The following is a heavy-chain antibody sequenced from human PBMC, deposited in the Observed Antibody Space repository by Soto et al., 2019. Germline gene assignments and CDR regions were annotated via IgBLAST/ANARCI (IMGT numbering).Heavy chain of an antibody. D-gene: IGHD1-1*01. V-gene: IGHV1-18*01. CDR3: SKNGTTWFAS. J-gene: IGHJ5*01. CDR1: GYSFHNSG. CDR2: ISVFNGYA. Sequence: ASVKVSCKTFGYSFHNSGISWVRQAPGQGLEWMGWISVFNGYAHYAQKFQGRVIMTADTFTNTAYMELRGLRSDDTAMYYCSKNGTTWFASWGQGRPVTVSS.